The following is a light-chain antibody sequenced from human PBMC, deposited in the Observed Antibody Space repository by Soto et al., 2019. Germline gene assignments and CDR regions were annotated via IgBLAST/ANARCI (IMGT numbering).Light chain of an antibody. CDR2: DAS. CDR3: QQYNSYSRT. V-gene: IGKV1-5*01. Sequence: DIQMTQSPSTLSASVGDRVTITCRASQSISSWLAWYQQKPGKAPKLLIYDASSLESGVPSRFSGSGSGTAFTLTISSLQPDDFETYYCQQYNSYSRTFGQGPKVEIK. J-gene: IGKJ1*01. CDR1: QSISSW.